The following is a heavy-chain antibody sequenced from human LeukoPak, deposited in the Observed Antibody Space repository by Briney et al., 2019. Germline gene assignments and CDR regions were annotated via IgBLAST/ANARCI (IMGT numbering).Heavy chain of an antibody. CDR2: IYYSGST. D-gene: IGHD5-24*01. J-gene: IGHJ4*02. CDR3: ARAGDGYNYGGDFGY. V-gene: IGHV4-59*01. CDR1: GGSISSYY. Sequence: SETLSLTCTVSGGSISSYYWSWIRQPPGKGLEWIGYIYYSGSTNYNPSLKSRVTISVDTSKNQFSLKLSSVTAADTAVYYCARAGDGYNYGGDFGYWGQGTLVTVSS.